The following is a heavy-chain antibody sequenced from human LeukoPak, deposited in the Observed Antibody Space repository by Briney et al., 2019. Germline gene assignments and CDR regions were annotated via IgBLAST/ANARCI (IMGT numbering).Heavy chain of an antibody. V-gene: IGHV4-59*08. CDR1: GGSISTYF. Sequence: SETLSLTCTVSGGSISTYFWSWIRQPPGKGLAWIGHIYFSGSTTYNPSLESRVTISVDTSKNQFSLKLSSVTAADTAVYYCARHKSSGSYPLDYWGQGILVTVSS. CDR2: IYFSGST. J-gene: IGHJ4*02. D-gene: IGHD3-22*01. CDR3: ARHKSSGSYPLDY.